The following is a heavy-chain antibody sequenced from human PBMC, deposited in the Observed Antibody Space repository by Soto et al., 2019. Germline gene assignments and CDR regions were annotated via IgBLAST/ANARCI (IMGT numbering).Heavy chain of an antibody. D-gene: IGHD1-26*01. J-gene: IGHJ3*02. V-gene: IGHV3-66*01. Sequence: EVQLVESGGGLVQPGGSLRLSCAASGFTVSSNFMTWVRQAPGKGLEWVSVTYSDGTTFYADSVKGRFTIPRDNSKNTLYLQMNSLGAEDTAIYYCAREFRPTGSRYAFDIWGQGTMVTVSS. CDR2: TYSDGTT. CDR1: GFTVSSNF. CDR3: AREFRPTGSRYAFDI.